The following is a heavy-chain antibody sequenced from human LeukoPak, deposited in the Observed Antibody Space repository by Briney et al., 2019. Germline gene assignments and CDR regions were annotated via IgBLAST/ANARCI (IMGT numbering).Heavy chain of an antibody. V-gene: IGHV4-59*11. CDR3: ARDLVTVTKGFDI. CDR1: GGSISSRY. J-gene: IGHJ3*02. Sequence: SETLSLTCTVSGGSISSRYWNWIRQPPGKGLEWIGYVYYSGSTNYNPSLESRVTISVDTSKNQFSLKLRSVTAADTAVYYCARDLVTVTKGFDIWGQGTMVSVSS. CDR2: VYYSGST. D-gene: IGHD4-17*01.